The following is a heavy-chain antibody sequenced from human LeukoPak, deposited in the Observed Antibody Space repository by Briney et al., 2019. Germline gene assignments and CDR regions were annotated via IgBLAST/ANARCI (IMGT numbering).Heavy chain of an antibody. CDR3: ARRAFSFYGMDV. CDR1: GGSISSSTYF. Sequence: PSETLSLTCTVSGGSISSSTYFWSWIRQPPGKGLEWIATIHYSGATYYSPSLKSRVTMSVDTSKNQFSLKLTSVTAADTAVYYCARRAFSFYGMDVWGQGTTVTVSS. V-gene: IGHV4-39*01. CDR2: IHYSGAT. J-gene: IGHJ6*02.